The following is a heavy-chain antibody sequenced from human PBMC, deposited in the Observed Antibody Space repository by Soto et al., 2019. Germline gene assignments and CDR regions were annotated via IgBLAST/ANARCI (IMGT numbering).Heavy chain of an antibody. CDR2: IHYSGRT. V-gene: IGHV4-59*12. J-gene: IGHJ4*02. CDR3: VRVGVGIGNHFDS. Sequence: SETLSLTCSVSNGSISGFYWTWIRQPPGKILEWIGYIHYSGRTDYNPSLTSRATMSVDTSKNQFSLNLKSITAADTVVYYCVRVGVGIGNHFDSWGRGTLVTVSS. CDR1: NGSISGFY. D-gene: IGHD1-26*01.